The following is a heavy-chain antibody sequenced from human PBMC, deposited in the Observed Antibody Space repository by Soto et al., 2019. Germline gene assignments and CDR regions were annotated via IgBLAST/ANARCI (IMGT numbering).Heavy chain of an antibody. D-gene: IGHD5-12*01. CDR3: AKDLLYGGYDFLSMIPNWFDP. J-gene: IGHJ5*02. Sequence: GGSLRLSCAASGFTFSSYAMSWVRQAPGKGLEWVSAISGSGGSTYYADSVKGRFTISRDNSKNTLYLQMNSLRAEDTAVYYCAKDLLYGGYDFLSMIPNWFDPWGQGTLLTVSS. V-gene: IGHV3-23*01. CDR1: GFTFSSYA. CDR2: ISGSGGST.